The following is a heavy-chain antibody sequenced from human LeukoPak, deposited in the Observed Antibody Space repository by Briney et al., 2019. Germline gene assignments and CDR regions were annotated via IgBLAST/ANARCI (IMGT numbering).Heavy chain of an antibody. J-gene: IGHJ6*03. CDR2: IKQDGSEK. CDR3: AREGLPPDSSGYYVYYYYMDV. CDR1: GFTFSSYW. D-gene: IGHD3-22*01. V-gene: IGHV3-7*01. Sequence: GGSLRLSCAASGFTFSSYWMSWVRQAPGKGLEWVANIKQDGSEKYYVDSVKGRFTIPRDNAKNSLYLQMNSLRAEDTAVYYCAREGLPPDSSGYYVYYYYMDVWGKGTTVTVSS.